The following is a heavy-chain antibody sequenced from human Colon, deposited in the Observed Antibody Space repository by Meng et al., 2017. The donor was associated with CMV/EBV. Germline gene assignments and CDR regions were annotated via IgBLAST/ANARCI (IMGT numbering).Heavy chain of an antibody. CDR2: IYYSGST. V-gene: IGHV4-39*07. Sequence: GSLRLSCTVSGDSISSSSFYWGWFRQPPGKGLEWIGYIYYSGSTYYNPSLKSRLTISLDTSKNQLSLDLTSVTAADTAMYYCARDPYNFWSGAPFWGQGTLVTAPQ. J-gene: IGHJ4*02. CDR3: ARDPYNFWSGAPF. CDR1: GDSISSSSFY. D-gene: IGHD3-3*01.